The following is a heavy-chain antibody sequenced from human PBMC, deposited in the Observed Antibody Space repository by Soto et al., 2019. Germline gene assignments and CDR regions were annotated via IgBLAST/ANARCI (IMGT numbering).Heavy chain of an antibody. V-gene: IGHV1-8*01. CDR3: ARARRITIFGVVITKGYWFDP. Sequence: ASVKVSGKASGYTFTSYDINWVRQATGQGLEWMGWMNPNSGNTGYAQKFQGRVTMTRNTSISTAYMELSSLRSEDTAVYYCARARRITIFGVVITKGYWFDPWGQGTLVTVSS. CDR2: MNPNSGNT. CDR1: GYTFTSYD. D-gene: IGHD3-3*01. J-gene: IGHJ5*02.